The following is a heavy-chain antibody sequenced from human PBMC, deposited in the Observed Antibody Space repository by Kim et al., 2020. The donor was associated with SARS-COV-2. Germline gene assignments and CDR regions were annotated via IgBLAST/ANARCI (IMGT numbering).Heavy chain of an antibody. V-gene: IGHV1-24*01. CDR3: ATGPQQNRYNWFDP. Sequence: AQKFQGRVTMTEDTSTDTAYMELSSLRSEDTAVYYCATGPQQNRYNWFDPWGQGTLVTVSS. J-gene: IGHJ5*02.